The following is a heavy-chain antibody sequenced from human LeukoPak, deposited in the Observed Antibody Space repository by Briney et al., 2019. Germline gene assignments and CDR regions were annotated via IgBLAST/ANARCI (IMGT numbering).Heavy chain of an antibody. J-gene: IGHJ4*02. D-gene: IGHD4-17*01. V-gene: IGHV3-23*01. CDR1: GFTLRSYA. CDR2: ISGGGGTT. CDR3: AKDPRGGDYFGY. Sequence: GGSLRLSCAASGFTLRSYAMSWVRQAPGKGLEWVSSISGGGGTTYYADSVKGRFTISRDNSKDTLYLQMSSLRAEDTALYFCAKDPRGGDYFGYWGQGTLVTVSS.